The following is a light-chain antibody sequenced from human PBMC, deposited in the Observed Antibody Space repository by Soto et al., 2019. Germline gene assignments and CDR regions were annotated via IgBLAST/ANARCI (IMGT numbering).Light chain of an antibody. J-gene: IGLJ2*01. V-gene: IGLV1-40*01. CDR3: QSYDSSLSGVV. CDR1: SSNIGAGYD. Sequence: QSVLTQPPSVSGAPGQRVTISCTGSSSNIGAGYDVHWYQQLPGTAPKLLIYGNSNRPSGVPDRFSVSKSGTSASLAITGRQAEDEAYYYCQSYDSSLSGVVFGGGTKLTVL. CDR2: GNS.